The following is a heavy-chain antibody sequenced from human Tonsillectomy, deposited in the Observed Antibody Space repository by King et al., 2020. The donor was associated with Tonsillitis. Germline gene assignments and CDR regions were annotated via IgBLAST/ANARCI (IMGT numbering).Heavy chain of an antibody. CDR2: ISRGGNSI. V-gene: IGHV3-11*01. D-gene: IGHD3-10*01. CDR3: ARDRWPALGLHEDPASGSGGFDY. Sequence: VQLVESGGGLVKPGGSLRLSCSASEFTFSDYCMNWIRQAPGKGLEWVSYISRGGNSISYADSGKGRFTIVRDNARNSLFLQMNSLGTEDTAVYFCARDRWPALGLHEDPASGSGGFDYWGQGSLVTVSS. CDR1: EFTFSDYC. J-gene: IGHJ4*02.